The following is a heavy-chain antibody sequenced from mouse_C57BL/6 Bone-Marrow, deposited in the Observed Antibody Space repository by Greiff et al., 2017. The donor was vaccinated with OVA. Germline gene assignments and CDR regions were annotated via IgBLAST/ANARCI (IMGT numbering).Heavy chain of an antibody. D-gene: IGHD2-4*01. CDR3: ASLYDYDGFAY. V-gene: IGHV2-6*01. J-gene: IGHJ3*01. Sequence: QVQLKQSGPGLVAPSQSLSITCTVSGFSFTSYGVDWVRQSPGKGLEWLGVIWGVGSTNYNSALKSRLSISKDNSKSQVFLKMNSLQTDDTAMYYCASLYDYDGFAYWGQGTLVTVSA. CDR1: GFSFTSYG. CDR2: IWGVGST.